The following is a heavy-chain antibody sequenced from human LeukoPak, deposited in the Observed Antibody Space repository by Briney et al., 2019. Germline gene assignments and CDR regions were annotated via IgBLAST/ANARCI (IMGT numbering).Heavy chain of an antibody. CDR3: ARQTDHGDSNY. J-gene: IGHJ4*02. D-gene: IGHD4-17*01. Sequence: PSETLSLTCIVSGGSISGYYWTWIRQPPGKGLQWIGYIYYTGRTNYIPSLQSRVTISVDTSKNQVSLKLTSVTAADTAVYYCARQTDHGDSNYWGQGILVTVSS. CDR2: IYYTGRT. CDR1: GGSISGYY. V-gene: IGHV4-59*08.